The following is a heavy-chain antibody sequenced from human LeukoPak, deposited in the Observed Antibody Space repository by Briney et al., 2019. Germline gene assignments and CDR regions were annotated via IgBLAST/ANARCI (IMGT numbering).Heavy chain of an antibody. V-gene: IGHV4-4*07. CDR3: ARDPPSVDTAFGFSGINLDY. CDR1: GGSISSYY. Sequence: PSETLSLTCTVSGGSISSYYWSWIRQPAGKGLEWIGRIYTSGSTNYNPSLKSRVTMSVDTSKNQFSLKLSSVTAADTAVYYCARDPPSVDTAFGFSGINLDYWGQGTLVTVSS. CDR2: IYTSGST. D-gene: IGHD5-18*01. J-gene: IGHJ4*02.